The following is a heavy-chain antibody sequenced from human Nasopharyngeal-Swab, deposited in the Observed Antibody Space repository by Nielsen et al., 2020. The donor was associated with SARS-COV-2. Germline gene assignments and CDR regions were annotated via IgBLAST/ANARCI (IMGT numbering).Heavy chain of an antibody. Sequence: WIRQPPGKGLEWIGYIYYSGSTYYNPTLKSRVTISVDTSKNQFSLKLSSVTAADTVVYYCARGPYSSGYPYYYYYYMDVWGKGTTVTVSS. V-gene: IGHV4-30-4*07. D-gene: IGHD3-22*01. CDR2: IYYSGST. J-gene: IGHJ6*03. CDR3: ARGPYSSGYPYYYYYYMDV.